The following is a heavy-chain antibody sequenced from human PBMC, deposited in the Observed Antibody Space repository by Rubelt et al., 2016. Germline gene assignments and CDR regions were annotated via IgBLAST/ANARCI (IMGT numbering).Heavy chain of an antibody. CDR1: N. D-gene: IGHD3-10*01. Sequence: NMNWVRQAPGKGLEWVSYISSSSATIYYADSVKGRFTISRDNSKNTLYLQMNSLRAEDTAVYYCARSWFGELFAYYYYGMDVWGQGTTVTVSS. V-gene: IGHV3-48*01. J-gene: IGHJ6*02. CDR2: ISSSSATI. CDR3: ARSWFGELFAYYYYGMDV.